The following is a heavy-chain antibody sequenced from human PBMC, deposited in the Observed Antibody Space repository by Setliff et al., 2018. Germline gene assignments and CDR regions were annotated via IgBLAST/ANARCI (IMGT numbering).Heavy chain of an antibody. CDR1: GYTFTDYW. Sequence: PGESLKISCKTSGYTFTDYWIGWVRRMPGKGLEWMGIIFPGNSATKYSPSFQGQVTMSADKSISTAYLQWSSLKASDTAIYYCARVGDYMGFYYNYYMDVWGKGATVTVSS. V-gene: IGHV5-51*01. CDR3: ARVGDYMGFYYNYYMDV. CDR2: IFPGNSAT. J-gene: IGHJ6*03. D-gene: IGHD3-10*01.